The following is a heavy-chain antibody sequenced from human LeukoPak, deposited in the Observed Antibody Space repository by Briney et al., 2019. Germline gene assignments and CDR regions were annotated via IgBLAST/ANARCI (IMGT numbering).Heavy chain of an antibody. CDR3: ARGPYDSSGYYTDAFDI. J-gene: IGHJ3*02. Sequence: KPSETLSPTCTVSGGSISSSSYYWGWIRQPPGKGLEWIGSIYYSGSTYYNPSLKSRVTISVDTSKNQFSLKLSSVTAADTAVYYCARGPYDSSGYYTDAFDIWGQGTMVTVSS. CDR2: IYYSGST. D-gene: IGHD3-22*01. V-gene: IGHV4-39*01. CDR1: GGSISSSSYY.